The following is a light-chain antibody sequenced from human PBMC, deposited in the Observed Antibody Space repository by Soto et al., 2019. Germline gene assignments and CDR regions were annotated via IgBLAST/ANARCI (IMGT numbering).Light chain of an antibody. Sequence: QSALTQPASVSGSPGQSITISCTGTSSDVGGYNYVSWYQQLPATAPKLLIYDDHQRPSGIPDRFSASKSGTSATLDITGLQPADEADYYCATWDLTLSAGVLFGGGTKVTVL. J-gene: IGLJ2*01. CDR3: ATWDLTLSAGVL. V-gene: IGLV2-14*03. CDR2: DDH. CDR1: SSDVGGYNY.